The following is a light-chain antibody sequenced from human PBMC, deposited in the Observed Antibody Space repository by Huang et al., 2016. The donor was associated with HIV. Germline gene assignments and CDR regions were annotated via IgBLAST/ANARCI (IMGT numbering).Light chain of an antibody. Sequence: EIVLTQSPATLSLSPGERATLSCRASQSISRYLAWYEQKPGQAPRLLIYEASNRITGVPARFSGSGSGTDFTLTISSLEPEDFAVYYCQQRSNWPRTFGQGTKVEIK. CDR3: QQRSNWPRT. CDR1: QSISRY. J-gene: IGKJ1*01. CDR2: EAS. V-gene: IGKV3-11*01.